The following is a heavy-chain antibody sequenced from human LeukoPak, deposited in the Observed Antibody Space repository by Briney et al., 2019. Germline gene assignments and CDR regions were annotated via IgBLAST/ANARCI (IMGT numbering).Heavy chain of an antibody. Sequence: PGGSLRLSCAASGFTVSSNYVSWVRQAPGKGLEWVSVIYSGGRTYYADSVKGRFTISRDNSKNTLYLQMNSLRAEDTAVYYCARKLLLRWYFDLWGRGTLVTVSS. CDR2: IYSGGRT. CDR3: ARKLLLRWYFDL. CDR1: GFTVSSNY. D-gene: IGHD2-21*02. V-gene: IGHV3-66*01. J-gene: IGHJ2*01.